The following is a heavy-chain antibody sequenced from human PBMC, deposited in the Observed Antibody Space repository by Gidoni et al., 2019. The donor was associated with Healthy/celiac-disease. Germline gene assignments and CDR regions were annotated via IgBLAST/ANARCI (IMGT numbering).Heavy chain of an antibody. CDR1: GFDFSGYA. D-gene: IGHD3-10*01. CDR2: MSCSVGST. J-gene: IGHJ4*02. V-gene: IGHV3-23*01. Sequence: EGQLLESVGGVVQPEGSLRLSCAASGFDFSGYAMSWVRQAPGEGLEWVSAMSCSVGSTYYAASVKGRFTISSDNSKTTLYLQMTSLRAEDTAVYYCAKDRGGWFGEFDYWGQGTLVTVSS. CDR3: AKDRGGWFGEFDY.